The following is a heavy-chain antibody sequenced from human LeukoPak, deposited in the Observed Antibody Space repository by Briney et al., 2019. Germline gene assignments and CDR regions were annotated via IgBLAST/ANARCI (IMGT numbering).Heavy chain of an antibody. CDR3: ARGGIGYCTSTSCSFDS. CDR1: GDSVSTNSAA. J-gene: IGHJ4*02. V-gene: IGHV6-1*01. CDR2: TYYRSKWYN. Sequence: SQTLSLTCAISGDSVSTNSAAWNWIRQSPSRGLEWLGRTYYRSKWYNDYGVSVKSRITINPDTSKNQFSLQFNSVTPEDTAVYYCARGGIGYCTSTSCSFDSWGQGTLVTVSS. D-gene: IGHD2-2*01.